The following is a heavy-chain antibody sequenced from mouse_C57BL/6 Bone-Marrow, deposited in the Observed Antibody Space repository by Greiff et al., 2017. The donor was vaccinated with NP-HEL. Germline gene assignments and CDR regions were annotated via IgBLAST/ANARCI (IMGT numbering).Heavy chain of an antibody. J-gene: IGHJ2*01. V-gene: IGHV1-54*01. D-gene: IGHD1-1*01. CDR3: ARRENYYGSFAY. CDR1: GYAFTNYL. CDR2: INPGSGGT. Sequence: QVQLQQSGAELVRPGTSVKVSCKASGYAFTNYLIEWVKQRPGQGLEWIGVINPGSGGTNYNEKFKGKATLTADKSSSTAYMQLSSLTSEDSAVYFCARRENYYGSFAYWGQGTTLTVSS.